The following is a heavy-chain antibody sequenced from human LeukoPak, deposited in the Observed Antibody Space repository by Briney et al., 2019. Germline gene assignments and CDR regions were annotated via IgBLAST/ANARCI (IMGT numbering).Heavy chain of an antibody. V-gene: IGHV3-48*03. J-gene: IGHJ3*02. Sequence: GGSLRLSCAASGFTFSSYELYWVRQGPGKGLEWISYISSSSSTIKYADSVRGRFTISRDDARESLYLQMNSLRAEDTAIYYCGASRQYVSAFDIWGQGTLVTVSS. CDR1: GFTFSSYE. CDR2: ISSSSSTI. D-gene: IGHD3-16*01. CDR3: GASRQYVSAFDI.